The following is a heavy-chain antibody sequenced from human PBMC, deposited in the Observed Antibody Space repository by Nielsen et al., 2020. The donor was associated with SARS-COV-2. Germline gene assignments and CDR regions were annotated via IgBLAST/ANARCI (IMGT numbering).Heavy chain of an antibody. CDR2: INHSGST. D-gene: IGHD3-16*01. J-gene: IGHJ6*02. CDR3: AREHWGSRYYGMDV. CDR1: GGSIISGYY. V-gene: IGHV4-34*01. Sequence: GSLRLSCTVSGGSIISGYYWSWIRQTPGKGLEWIGEINHSGSTNYNPSLKSRVNISVHTSKNQFSLKLSSVTAADTAVYYCAREHWGSRYYGMDVWGQGTTVTVAS.